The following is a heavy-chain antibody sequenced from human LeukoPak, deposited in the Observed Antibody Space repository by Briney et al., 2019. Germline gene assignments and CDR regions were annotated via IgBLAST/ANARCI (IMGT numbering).Heavy chain of an antibody. Sequence: PGGSLRLSCAASGFTFSSYGMHWVRQAPGKGLEWVAFMRYDGSNKKYADSVKGRFTISRDNSENTLYLQMNSPRAEDTALYFCSRRGIYYYSSGYYWGAFDIWGQETMVSVSS. CDR1: GFTFSSYG. J-gene: IGHJ3*02. D-gene: IGHD3-22*01. V-gene: IGHV3-33*08. CDR2: MRYDGSNK. CDR3: SRRGIYYYSSGYYWGAFDI.